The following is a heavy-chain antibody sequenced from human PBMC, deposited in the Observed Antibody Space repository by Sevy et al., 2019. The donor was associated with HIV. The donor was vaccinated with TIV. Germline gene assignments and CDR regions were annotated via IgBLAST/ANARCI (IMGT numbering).Heavy chain of an antibody. D-gene: IGHD3-22*01. J-gene: IGHJ3*02. V-gene: IGHV3-7*03. CDR1: GFTFSSYW. CDR3: AREMGYYDSSVGEDAFDI. CDR2: IKQDGSEK. Sequence: GGSVRLSCAASGFTFSSYWMSWVRQAPGKGLEWVANIKQDGSEKYYVDSVKGRFTISRDNAKNSLYLQMNSLRAEDTAVYYCAREMGYYDSSVGEDAFDIWGQGTMVTVSS.